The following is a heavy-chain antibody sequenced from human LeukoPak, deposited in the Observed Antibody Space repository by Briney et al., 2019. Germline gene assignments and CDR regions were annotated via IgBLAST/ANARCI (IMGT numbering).Heavy chain of an antibody. D-gene: IGHD3-3*01. CDR2: INPNSGGT. CDR1: GYTFTGYY. V-gene: IGHV1-2*06. CDR3: ARAEWHGMDV. Sequence: ASVKVSCKTFGYTFTGYYIHWVRQAPGQGPEWMGRINPNSGGTNYAQKFQGRVTMTRDTSISTAYMELSRLRSDETAVYYCARAEWHGMDVWGQGTTVTVSS. J-gene: IGHJ6*02.